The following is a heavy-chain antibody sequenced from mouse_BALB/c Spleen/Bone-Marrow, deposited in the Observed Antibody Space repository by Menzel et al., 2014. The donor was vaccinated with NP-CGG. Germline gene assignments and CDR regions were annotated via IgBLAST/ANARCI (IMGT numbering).Heavy chain of an antibody. CDR1: GFTFSTYA. J-gene: IGHJ1*01. Sequence: EVMLVESGGGLVKPGGSLKLSCAASGFTFSTYAMSWVRQTPEKRLEWVASIYSGGSTYYPDSVKGRFTISRDNARNILSLQMKSLRSENTAMYYCARGYYDYWYFDVWGAGTTVTVSS. CDR3: ARGYYDYWYFDV. CDR2: IYSGGST. V-gene: IGHV5-6-5*01. D-gene: IGHD1-1*01.